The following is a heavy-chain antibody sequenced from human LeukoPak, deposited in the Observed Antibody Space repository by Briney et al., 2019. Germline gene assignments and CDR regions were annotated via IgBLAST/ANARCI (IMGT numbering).Heavy chain of an antibody. CDR1: GFTFDDYA. CDR2: ISWNSGSI. Sequence: GGSLRLSCAASGFTFDDYAMHWVRQAPGKGLEWVSGISWNSGSIGYADSVKGRFTISRDNAKNSLYLQMNSLRAEDVALYYCAKESSSSGRYWYFDLWGCGTLVTVSS. J-gene: IGHJ2*01. V-gene: IGHV3-9*03. CDR3: AKESSSSGRYWYFDL. D-gene: IGHD6-6*01.